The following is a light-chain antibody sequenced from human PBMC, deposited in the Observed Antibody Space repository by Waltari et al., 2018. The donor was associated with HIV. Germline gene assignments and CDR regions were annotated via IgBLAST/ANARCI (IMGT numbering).Light chain of an antibody. V-gene: IGLV2-23*02. Sequence: QSALTQAASVSRSPGQSITISCNGTSRDVGNHNRISLYQTFTGKVPTVVIFDVSKRPSGVSNRFSASKSGNTASLTISGLQPEDEADYYCCSYAGKSTYVFGSGTKVTVL. J-gene: IGLJ1*01. CDR3: CSYAGKSTYV. CDR2: DVS. CDR1: SRDVGNHNR.